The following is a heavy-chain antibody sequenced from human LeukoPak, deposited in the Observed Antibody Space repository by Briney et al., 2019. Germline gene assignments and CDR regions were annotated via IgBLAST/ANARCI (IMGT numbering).Heavy chain of an antibody. CDR2: INPNSGGT. D-gene: IGHD3-22*01. CDR1: GYTFTDYY. J-gene: IGHJ4*02. V-gene: IGHV1-2*02. CDR3: ARGSYYYDSSGYYGGFDY. Sequence: ASVKVSCKASGYTFTDYYMHWVRQAPGQGLEWMGWINPNSGGTNYAQKFQGRVTMTRDTSISTAYMELSRLRSDDTAVYHCARGSYYYDSSGYYGGFDYWGQGTLVTVSS.